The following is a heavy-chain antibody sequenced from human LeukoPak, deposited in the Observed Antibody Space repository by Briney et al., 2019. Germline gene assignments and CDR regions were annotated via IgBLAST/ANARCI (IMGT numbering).Heavy chain of an antibody. J-gene: IGHJ4*02. CDR2: ISTYNGNT. V-gene: IGHV1-18*01. CDR1: GYTFTSYG. D-gene: IGHD3-22*01. Sequence: ASVKVSCKASGYTFTSYGISWVRQAPGQGLEWMGWISTYNGNTNYAQKLQGRVTMTTDTSTSTAYMELRSLRSDDTAVYYCARGDDSRAAGHGVDYWGQGTLVTVSS. CDR3: ARGDDSRAAGHGVDY.